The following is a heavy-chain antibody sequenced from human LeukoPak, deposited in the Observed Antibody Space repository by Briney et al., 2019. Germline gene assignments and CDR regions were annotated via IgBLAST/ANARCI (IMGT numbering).Heavy chain of an antibody. CDR1: GYSITSAYY. V-gene: IGHV4-38-2*02. J-gene: IGHJ4*02. CDR3: ASPTRPATSGFDY. Sequence: SETLSLTCTVSGYSITSAYYWGWIRQPPGKGLEWIGSFFLKGSTYYNPSLKSRVAISVDTSKNQFSLKLSSVTAADTAVYYCASPTRPATSGFDYWGQGTLVTVSS. CDR2: FFLKGST. D-gene: IGHD1-26*01.